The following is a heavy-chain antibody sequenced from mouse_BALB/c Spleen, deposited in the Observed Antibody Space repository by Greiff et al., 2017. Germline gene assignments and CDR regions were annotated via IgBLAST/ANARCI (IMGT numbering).Heavy chain of an antibody. V-gene: IGHV1S29*02. Sequence: EVKLQESGPELVKPGASVKISCKASGYTFTDYNMHWVKQSHGKSLEWIGYIYPYNGGTGYNQKFKSKATLTVDNSSSTAYMELRSLTSEDSAVYYCANYRYAWFAYWGQGTLVTVSA. CDR1: GYTFTDYN. CDR3: ANYRYAWFAY. J-gene: IGHJ3*01. CDR2: IYPYNGGT. D-gene: IGHD2-14*01.